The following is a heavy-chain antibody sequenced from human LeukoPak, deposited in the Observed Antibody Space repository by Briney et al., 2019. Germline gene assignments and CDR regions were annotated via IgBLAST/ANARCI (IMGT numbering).Heavy chain of an antibody. V-gene: IGHV3-23*01. CDR1: GFTFSSYA. CDR3: ATETNGRHYDY. D-gene: IGHD1-14*01. CDR2: ISGSGGST. J-gene: IGHJ4*02. Sequence: GGSLRLSCAASGFTFSSYAMRWVRQAPGKGLEWVSAISGSGGSTYYADSVKGRFTISRDNSKNTLYVQMNSLRAEDTAVYYCATETNGRHYDYWGQGTLLTVSS.